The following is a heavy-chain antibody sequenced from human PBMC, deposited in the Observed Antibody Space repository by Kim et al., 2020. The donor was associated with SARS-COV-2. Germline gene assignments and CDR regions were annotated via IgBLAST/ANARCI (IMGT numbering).Heavy chain of an antibody. CDR2: IYYSGST. D-gene: IGHD3-10*01. Sequence: SETLSLTCTVSGGSISSYYWSWIRQPPGKGLEWIGYIYYSGSTNYNPSLKSRVTISVDTSKNQFSLKLSSVTAADTAVYYCARHDGDGRTVRGVIPPYFGYWGQGTLGTVSS. CDR1: GGSISSYY. CDR3: ARHDGDGRTVRGVIPPYFGY. J-gene: IGHJ4*02. V-gene: IGHV4-59*08.